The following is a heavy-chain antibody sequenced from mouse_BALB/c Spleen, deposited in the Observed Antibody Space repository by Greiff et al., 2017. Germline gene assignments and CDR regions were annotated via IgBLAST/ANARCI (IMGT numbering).Heavy chain of an antibody. V-gene: IGHV5-17*02. D-gene: IGHD2-14*01. CDR2: ISSGSSTI. J-gene: IGHJ1*01. CDR3: ARSYYRYDRNWYFDV. Sequence: EVQRVESGGGLVQPGGSRKLSCAASGFTFSSFGMHWVRQAPEKGLEWVAYISSGSSTIYYADTVKGRFTISRDNPKNTLFLQMTSLRSEDTAMYYCARSYYRYDRNWYFDVWGAGTTVTVSS. CDR1: GFTFSSFG.